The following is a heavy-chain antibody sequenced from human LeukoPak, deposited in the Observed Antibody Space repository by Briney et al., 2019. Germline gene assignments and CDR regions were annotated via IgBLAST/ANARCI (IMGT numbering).Heavy chain of an antibody. Sequence: SETLSLTCTVSGGSISSSSYYWGWIRQPPGKGLEWIGSIYYSGSTYYNPSLKSRVTISVDTSKTQFSLKLSSVTAADTAVYYCAREQQQLGSGSSPSDDAFDIWGQGTMVTVSS. V-gene: IGHV4-39*07. CDR2: IYYSGST. CDR3: AREQQQLGSGSSPSDDAFDI. CDR1: GGSISSSSYY. J-gene: IGHJ3*02. D-gene: IGHD3-10*01.